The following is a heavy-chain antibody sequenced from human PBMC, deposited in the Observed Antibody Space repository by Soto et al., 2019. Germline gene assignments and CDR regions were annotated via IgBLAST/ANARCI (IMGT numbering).Heavy chain of an antibody. D-gene: IGHD3-10*01. V-gene: IGHV4-39*01. CDR1: GDSISSSSYY. J-gene: IGHJ5*02. Sequence: PSETLSLTCTVSGDSISSSSYYWGWIRQPPEKGLEWIGTIFYSGSTYYNPSLKSRVTISVDTSKNQFSLKLFSVTAADTAVYYCARRNQYGSGSFNWFDPWGQGTLVTVS. CDR3: ARRNQYGSGSFNWFDP. CDR2: IFYSGST.